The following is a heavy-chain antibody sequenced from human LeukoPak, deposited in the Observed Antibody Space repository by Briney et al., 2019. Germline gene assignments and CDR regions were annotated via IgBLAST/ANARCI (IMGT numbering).Heavy chain of an antibody. J-gene: IGHJ4*02. CDR2: IYSGGST. CDR1: GFTVSSNY. CDR3: ARITRDGYTVFDY. D-gene: IGHD5-24*01. V-gene: IGHV3-66*01. Sequence: PGGSLRLSCAASGFTVSSNYMSWVRQAPGKGLEWVSVIYSGGSTYYADSVKGRFTISRDNSKNTLYLQMNSLRAEDTAVYYCARITRDGYTVFDYWGQGTLVTVSS.